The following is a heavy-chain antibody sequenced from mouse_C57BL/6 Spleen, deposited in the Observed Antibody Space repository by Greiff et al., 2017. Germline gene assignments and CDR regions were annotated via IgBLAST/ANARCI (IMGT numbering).Heavy chain of an antibody. CDR3: ARYELITTVVATDYAMDY. CDR1: GYTFTSYW. D-gene: IGHD1-1*01. V-gene: IGHV1-72*01. J-gene: IGHJ4*01. CDR2: IDPNSGGT. Sequence: QVQLKQPGAELVKPGASVKLSCKASGYTFTSYWMHWVKQRPGRGLEWIGRIDPNSGGTKYNEKFKSKATLTVDKPSSTAYMQLSSLTSEDSAVYYCARYELITTVVATDYAMDYWGQGTSVTVSS.